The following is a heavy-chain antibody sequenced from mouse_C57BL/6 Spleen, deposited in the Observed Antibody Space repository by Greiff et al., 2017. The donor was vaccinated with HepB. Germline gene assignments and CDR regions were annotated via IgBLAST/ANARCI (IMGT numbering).Heavy chain of an antibody. Sequence: VQLQQSGPGLVAPSQSLSITCTVSGFSLTSYAISWVRQPPGKGLEWLGVIWTGGGTNYNSALKSRLSISKDNSKSQVFLKMNSLQTDDTARYYCARNSGSTMVQYWYFDVWGTGTTVTVSS. J-gene: IGHJ1*03. CDR1: GFSLTSYA. CDR3: ARNSGSTMVQYWYFDV. V-gene: IGHV2-9-1*01. D-gene: IGHD2-1*01. CDR2: IWTGGGT.